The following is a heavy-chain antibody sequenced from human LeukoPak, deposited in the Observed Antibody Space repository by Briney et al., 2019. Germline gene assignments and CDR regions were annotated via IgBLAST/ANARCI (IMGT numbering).Heavy chain of an antibody. J-gene: IGHJ6*02. V-gene: IGHV4-39*01. Sequence: SETLSLTCTVSGGSISSSSYYWGWIRQPPGKGLEWIGSIYYSGCTYYNPSLKSRVTISVDTSKNQFSLKLSSVTAADTAVYYCARQVTTAYYYYYGMAVWGQGTTVTVSS. D-gene: IGHD4-17*01. CDR2: IYYSGCT. CDR3: ARQVTTAYYYYYGMAV. CDR1: GGSISSSSYY.